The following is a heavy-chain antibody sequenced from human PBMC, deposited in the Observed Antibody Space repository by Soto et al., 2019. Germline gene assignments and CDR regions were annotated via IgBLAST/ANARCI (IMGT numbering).Heavy chain of an antibody. CDR1: GFTFSSYA. CDR2: ISGSGGST. CDR3: AKDTMVRGVIEYFDY. V-gene: IGHV3-23*01. Sequence: EVQLLESGGGLVQPGGSLRLSCAASGFTFSSYAMSWVRQAPGKGLEWVSAISGSGGSTYYADSVKGRFTSSRDNSKNTLYLQMNSLRAEDTAVYYCAKDTMVRGVIEYFDYWGQGTLVTVSS. J-gene: IGHJ4*02. D-gene: IGHD3-10*01.